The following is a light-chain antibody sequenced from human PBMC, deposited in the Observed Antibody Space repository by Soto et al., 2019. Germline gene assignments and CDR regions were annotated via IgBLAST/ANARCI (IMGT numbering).Light chain of an antibody. J-gene: IGKJ5*01. V-gene: IGKV3-11*01. CDR1: QSVWTY. CDR3: QQRPNWPRRT. Sequence: IVLAHNRADVRRDGRESATLWWRASQSVWTYLAWYQQKRGQAPRLLMYDASNRASGVPARFSGSGSGTDFTLTISSLEPADFAVYYCQQRPNWPRRTFAQGTRLEIK. CDR2: DAS.